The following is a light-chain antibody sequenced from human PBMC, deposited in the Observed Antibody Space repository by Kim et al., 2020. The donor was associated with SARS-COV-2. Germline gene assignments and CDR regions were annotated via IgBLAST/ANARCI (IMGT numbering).Light chain of an antibody. CDR1: QSVSSN. CDR3: QQYNNWPPIT. Sequence: SPGERATLSCRASQSVSSNLAWYQQKPGQAPRLLIYGASTSATGIPARFSGSGSGTEFTLTISSLQSEDFAVYYCQQYNNWPPITFGQGTRLEIK. J-gene: IGKJ5*01. CDR2: GAS. V-gene: IGKV3-15*01.